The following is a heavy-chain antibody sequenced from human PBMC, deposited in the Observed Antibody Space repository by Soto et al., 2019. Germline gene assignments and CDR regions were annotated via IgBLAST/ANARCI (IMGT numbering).Heavy chain of an antibody. J-gene: IGHJ6*02. CDR2: ISYDGSNK. Sequence: LXLSCAGSGFTFSSYSMHWVLQAPGKGLEWVAVISYDGSNKYYADSAKGRFTISRDNSKNTLYLQMNSLRAEDTAVYYCARDLVRGVIKAKYYYYYYGMDVWGQGTTVTVSS. V-gene: IGHV3-30-3*01. D-gene: IGHD3-10*01. CDR1: GFTFSSYS. CDR3: ARDLVRGVIKAKYYYYYYGMDV.